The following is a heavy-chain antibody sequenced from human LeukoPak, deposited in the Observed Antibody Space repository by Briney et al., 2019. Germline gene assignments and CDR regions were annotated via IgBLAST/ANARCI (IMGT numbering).Heavy chain of an antibody. J-gene: IGHJ4*02. Sequence: GGSLRLSCAASGFTFSSYAMGWVRQAPGKGLEWVSAISGSGGSTYYADSVKGRFTISRDNSKNTLYLQMNSLRAEDTAVYYCAKASGSWSSYYFDYWGQGTLVTVSS. D-gene: IGHD6-13*01. V-gene: IGHV3-23*01. CDR1: GFTFSSYA. CDR2: ISGSGGST. CDR3: AKASGSWSSYYFDY.